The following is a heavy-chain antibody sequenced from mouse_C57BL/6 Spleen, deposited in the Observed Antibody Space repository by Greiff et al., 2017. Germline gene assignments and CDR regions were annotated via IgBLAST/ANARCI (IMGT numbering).Heavy chain of an antibody. CDR2: ISSGGDYI. V-gene: IGHV5-9-1*02. Sequence: EVQRVESGEGLVKPGGSLKLSCAASGFTFSSYAMSWVRQTPEKRLEWVAYISSGGDYIYYADTVKGRFTISRDNARNTLYLQMSSLKSEDTAMYYCTRGPAKTGTYFDYWGQGTTLTVSS. J-gene: IGHJ2*01. CDR3: TRGPAKTGTYFDY. CDR1: GFTFSSYA. D-gene: IGHD4-1*01.